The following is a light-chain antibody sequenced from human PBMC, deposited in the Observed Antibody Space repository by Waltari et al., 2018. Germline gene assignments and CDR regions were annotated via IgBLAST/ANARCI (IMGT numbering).Light chain of an antibody. J-gene: IGKJ1*01. CDR2: GAS. V-gene: IGKV3-20*01. Sequence: ENVLTQSPGPLSLSPGERATLSCRASQSVSSSYLAWHQQKRGQAPRLLIYGASTRATGIPDRFSGSGSETDFTLTISRLEPEDFAVYYCQHYGSSPRTFGQGTKVEIK. CDR1: QSVSSSY. CDR3: QHYGSSPRT.